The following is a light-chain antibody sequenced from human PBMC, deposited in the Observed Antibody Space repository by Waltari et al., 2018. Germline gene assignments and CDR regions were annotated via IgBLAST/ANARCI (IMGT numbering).Light chain of an antibody. V-gene: IGLV2-23*02. J-gene: IGLJ2*01. CDR3: SSYVGDNIWI. Sequence: QSALTQPAAVSGSPGQSITISCTGPNSDVGNYNLVSWYQQHPGKAPKVIIYEVAKRPAGVSNHVSGSKSGNTASLTISGLQSEDEAEYFCSSYVGDNIWIFGGGTKVTVL. CDR1: NSDVGNYNL. CDR2: EVA.